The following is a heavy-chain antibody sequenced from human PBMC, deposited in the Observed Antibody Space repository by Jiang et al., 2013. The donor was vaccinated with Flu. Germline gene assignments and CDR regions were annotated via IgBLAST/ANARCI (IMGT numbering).Heavy chain of an antibody. Sequence: GLMKPSETLSLTCAVSGGSISGHYWSWMRQSPGKGLEWFGYVSYSGSANYNPSLRGRVTMSVDTTSNQISLELNSVTAADTAVYFCARHRVNWYFDLWGRGTLVTVSS. J-gene: IGHJ2*01. V-gene: IGHV4-59*08. CDR2: VSYSGSA. D-gene: IGHD3-22*01. CDR3: ARHRVNWYFDL. CDR1: GGSISGHY.